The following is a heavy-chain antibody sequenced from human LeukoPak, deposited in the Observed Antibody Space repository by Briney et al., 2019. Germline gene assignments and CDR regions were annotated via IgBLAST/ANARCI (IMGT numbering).Heavy chain of an antibody. CDR3: ARFRGYSGYDSADV. D-gene: IGHD5-12*01. CDR1: GFTFDDYG. V-gene: IGHV3-20*04. CDR2: INWNGGST. Sequence: PGGSLRLSCAASGFTFDDYGMSWVRQAPGKGLEWVSGINWNGGSTGYGDSVKGRFTISRDNAKNSLYLQMNSLRAEDTALYYCARFRGYSGYDSADVWGKGTTVTVSS. J-gene: IGHJ6*04.